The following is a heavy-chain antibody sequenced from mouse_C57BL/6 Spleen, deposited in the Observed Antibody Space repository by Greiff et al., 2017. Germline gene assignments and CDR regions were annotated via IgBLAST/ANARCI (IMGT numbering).Heavy chain of an antibody. Sequence: QVQLKESGAELVKPGASVKISCKASGYAFSSYWMNWVKQRPGKGLEWIGQLYPGDGDTNYNGKFKGKATLTADKSSSTAYMQLSSLTSEDSAVYFCARHWDGYFDVWGTGTTVTVSS. V-gene: IGHV1-80*01. CDR2: LYPGDGDT. J-gene: IGHJ1*03. D-gene: IGHD4-1*01. CDR1: GYAFSSYW. CDR3: ARHWDGYFDV.